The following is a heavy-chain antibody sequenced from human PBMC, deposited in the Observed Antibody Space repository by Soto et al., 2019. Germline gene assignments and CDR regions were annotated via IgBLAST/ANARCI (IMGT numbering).Heavy chain of an antibody. J-gene: IGHJ1*01. CDR3: ARVGRYYDSSGYEYFQH. Sequence: ASVKVSCKASGYTFTSYGISWVRQAPGQGLEWMGWISAYNGNTNYAQKLQGRVTMTTDTSTSTAYMELRSLRSDDTAVYYCARVGRYYDSSGYEYFQHWGQGTLVTVSS. D-gene: IGHD3-22*01. CDR2: ISAYNGNT. V-gene: IGHV1-18*01. CDR1: GYTFTSYG.